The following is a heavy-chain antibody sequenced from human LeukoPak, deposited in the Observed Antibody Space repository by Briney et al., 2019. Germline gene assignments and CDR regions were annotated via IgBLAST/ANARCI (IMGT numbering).Heavy chain of an antibody. J-gene: IGHJ4*02. CDR2: IYHTGAT. CDR3: AKYGTSGWSIDN. V-gene: IGHV4-59*08. D-gene: IGHD6-19*01. CDR1: GGSIGGDY. Sequence: PSETLSLTCTVSGGSIGGDYWTWIRQPPGKGLQYIGYIYHTGATNYNPSLKSRVTMSVDTSKNQFSLKLNSVTAADTAVYFCAKYGTSGWSIDNWGQGTLVTVSS.